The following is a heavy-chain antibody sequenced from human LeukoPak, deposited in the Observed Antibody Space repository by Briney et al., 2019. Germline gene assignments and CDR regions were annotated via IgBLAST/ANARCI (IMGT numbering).Heavy chain of an antibody. J-gene: IGHJ3*02. V-gene: IGHV1-2*04. CDR1: GYTFTGYY. CDR2: INPNSDGT. CDR3: ATYYYGSGSLDAFDI. Sequence: GASVKVSCKASGYTFTGYYMHWVRQAPGQGLEWMGWINPNSDGTNYAQKFQGWVTMTRDTSISTAYMELSRLRSDDTAVYYCATYYYGSGSLDAFDIWGQGTMVTVSS. D-gene: IGHD3-10*01.